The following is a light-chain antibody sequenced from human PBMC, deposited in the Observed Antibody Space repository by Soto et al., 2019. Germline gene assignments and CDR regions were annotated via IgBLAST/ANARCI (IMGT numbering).Light chain of an antibody. CDR3: QQYGSSPYT. CDR2: GAS. J-gene: IGKJ2*01. Sequence: EIVMTQTPATLSVSPGERATLSCRASQSVSSSYLAWYQQKPGQAPRLLMYGASSRATGIPDRFSGTGSGTDFTLTISRLEPEDFAVYYCQQYGSSPYTFGLGTKADI. CDR1: QSVSSSY. V-gene: IGKV3-20*01.